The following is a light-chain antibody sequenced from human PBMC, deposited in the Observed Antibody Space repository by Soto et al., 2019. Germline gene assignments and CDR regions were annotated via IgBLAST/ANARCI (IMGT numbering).Light chain of an antibody. Sequence: IQLTPSPSSLSASVGDRVTITCRASQGISSYLGWYQQKPGKAPHLLIYAASSLRYGVPSRFRGSESGTEFTLTISSLQPEDCATYFCQQSYPTPWTFGQGTKVDIK. V-gene: IGKV1-39*01. CDR3: QQSYPTPWT. CDR1: QGISSY. J-gene: IGKJ1*01. CDR2: AAS.